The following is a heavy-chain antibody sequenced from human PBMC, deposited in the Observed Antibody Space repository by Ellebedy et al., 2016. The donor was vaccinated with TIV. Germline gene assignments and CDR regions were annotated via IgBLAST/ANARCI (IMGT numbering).Heavy chain of an antibody. CDR1: GYTFSDYY. D-gene: IGHD1-26*01. V-gene: IGHV1-2*02. CDR3: ARGPVGAAY. CDR2: LNPNSGGA. J-gene: IGHJ4*02. Sequence: AASVKVSCKASGYTFSDYYMHWMRQAPGQGLEWMGWLNPNSGGAHFAQDFQGRVTMTRDTSINTVYMELSRLTSEDTAVYYCARGPVGAAYWGQGTLVTVSS.